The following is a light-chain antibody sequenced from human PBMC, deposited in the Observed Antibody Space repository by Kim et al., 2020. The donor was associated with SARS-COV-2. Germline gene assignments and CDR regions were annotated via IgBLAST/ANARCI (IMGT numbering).Light chain of an antibody. CDR1: HSISYFSNNKNY. V-gene: IGKV4-1*01. CDR2: WAS. J-gene: IGKJ4*01. Sequence: ATFNCKSSHSISYFSNNKNYLAWYQQKPGQPPKLLIYWASTRGSGVPDRFIGSGSGTDFTLTISSLQAEDAAVYYCQQYYTTPLTFGGGTKVDIK. CDR3: QQYYTTPLT.